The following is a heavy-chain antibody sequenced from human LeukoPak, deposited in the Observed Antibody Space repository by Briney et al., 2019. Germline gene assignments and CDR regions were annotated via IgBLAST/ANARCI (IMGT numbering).Heavy chain of an antibody. V-gene: IGHV4-34*01. J-gene: IGHJ5*02. CDR1: GGSFSGYY. CDR2: INHSGST. CDR3: ARGRRNFWSGYSDSNWFDP. D-gene: IGHD3-3*01. Sequence: PSETLSLTCAVYGGSFSGYYWSWIRQPPGKGLGWIGEINHSGSTNYNPSLKSRVTISVDTSKNQFSLKLSSVTAADTAVYYCARGRRNFWSGYSDSNWFDPWGQGTLVTVSS.